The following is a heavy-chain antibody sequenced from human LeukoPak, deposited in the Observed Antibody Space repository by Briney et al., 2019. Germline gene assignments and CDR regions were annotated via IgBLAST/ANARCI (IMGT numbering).Heavy chain of an antibody. J-gene: IGHJ4*02. V-gene: IGHV3-30*04. CDR3: AKCMCGSGSYYIDY. Sequence: GGSLRLSCAASGFTFSSYAMHWVRQAPGKGLEWVAVISYDGSNKYYADSVKGRFTISRDNSKNTLYLQMNSLRAEDTAVYCCAKCMCGSGSYYIDYWGQGTLVTVSS. CDR1: GFTFSSYA. D-gene: IGHD3-10*01. CDR2: ISYDGSNK.